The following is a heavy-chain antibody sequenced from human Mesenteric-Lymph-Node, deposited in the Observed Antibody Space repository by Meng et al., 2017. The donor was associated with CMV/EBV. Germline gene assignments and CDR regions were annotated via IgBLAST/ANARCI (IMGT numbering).Heavy chain of an antibody. CDR3: ARGGWLRCSRSSCYQDYSGMDV. D-gene: IGHD2-2*01. J-gene: IGHJ6*02. Sequence: GGSLRLSCAASGFTFSSYGMHWVRQAPGKGLEWVAFIRYDGSNKYYADSVKGRFTISRDNSKNTLYLQMNSLRAEDTAVYYCARGGWLRCSRSSCYQDYSGMDVWGQGTTVTVSS. CDR1: GFTFSSYG. V-gene: IGHV3-30*02. CDR2: IRYDGSNK.